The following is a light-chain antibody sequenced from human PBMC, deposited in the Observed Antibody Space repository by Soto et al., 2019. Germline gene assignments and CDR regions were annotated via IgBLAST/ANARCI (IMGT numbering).Light chain of an antibody. CDR3: QQLNSYPRT. Sequence: DIQVTQTTSSLSTSVGDSVTITCRASQGIRNDLGWYQQKAGKAPKLLIYAASTLQSGVPSRFSGGGSGADFTLTISSLQPEDFATYYCQQLNSYPRTFGGGTKVDIK. CDR2: AAS. CDR1: QGIRND. V-gene: IGKV1-17*01. J-gene: IGKJ4*01.